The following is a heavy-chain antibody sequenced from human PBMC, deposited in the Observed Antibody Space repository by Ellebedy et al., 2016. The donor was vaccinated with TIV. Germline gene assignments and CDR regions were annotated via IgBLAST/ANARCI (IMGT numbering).Heavy chain of an antibody. CDR3: ATLPVPDYFGSGSHATHSIDY. Sequence: ASVKVSXKASGYTFTSHYMHWVRRAPGQGLEWMGIINPSGGSTSYAQKFQGRVTMTRDTSTSTVFMELSSLRSEDTAVYYCATLPVPDYFGSGSHATHSIDYWGQGTLVTVSS. D-gene: IGHD3-10*01. V-gene: IGHV1-46*01. CDR2: INPSGGST. CDR1: GYTFTSHY. J-gene: IGHJ4*02.